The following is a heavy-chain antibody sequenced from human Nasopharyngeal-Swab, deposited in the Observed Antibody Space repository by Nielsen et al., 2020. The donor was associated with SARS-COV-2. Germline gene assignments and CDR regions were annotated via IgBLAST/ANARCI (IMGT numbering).Heavy chain of an antibody. CDR3: ARESVVTGMDDATDI. D-gene: IGHD2-21*02. CDR2: VRQDAREQ. CDR1: GFPFRNHY. Sequence: GESLKISCAASGFPFRNHYITWVRQPPGKGLEWVANVRQDAREQFYADSVKGRFTISRDNAQNSLFLQMDSLRPDDTAVYYCARESVVTGMDDATDIWGQGTMVTVSS. J-gene: IGHJ3*02. V-gene: IGHV3-7*04.